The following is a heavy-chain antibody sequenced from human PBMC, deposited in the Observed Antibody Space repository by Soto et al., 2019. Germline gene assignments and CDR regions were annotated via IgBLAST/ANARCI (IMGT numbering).Heavy chain of an antibody. CDR1: GYTFTSYD. V-gene: IGHV1-8*01. J-gene: IGHJ6*04. CDR2: MNPNSGNT. Sequence: GASVKVSCKASGYTFTSYDISWVRQATGQGLEWMGWMNPNSGNTGYARKFQGRVTMTRNTSISTAYMELSSLRSEDTAVYYCARGLIGYSGYAQGDVWGKGTTVTVSS. CDR3: ARGLIGYSGYAQGDV. D-gene: IGHD5-12*01.